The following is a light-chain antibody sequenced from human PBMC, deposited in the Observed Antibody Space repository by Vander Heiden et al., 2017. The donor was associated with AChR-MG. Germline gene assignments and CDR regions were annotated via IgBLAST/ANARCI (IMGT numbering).Light chain of an antibody. J-gene: IGLJ3*02. CDR3: AAWDDSLNGPSWV. CDR1: SSNIGSTT. V-gene: IGLV1-44*01. Sequence: QSVLTQPPSASGTPGQRVNISCSGSSSNIGSTTVNWYQQLPGTAPKLLIYSNNQRPSGVPDRFSGSKSGTSASLAISGLQSEDEADYYCAAWDDSLNGPSWVFGGGTKLTVL. CDR2: SNN.